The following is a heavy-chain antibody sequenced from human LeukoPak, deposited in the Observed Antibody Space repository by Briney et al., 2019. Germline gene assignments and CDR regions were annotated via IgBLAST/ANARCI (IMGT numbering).Heavy chain of an antibody. CDR1: GFTVSSNY. CDR2: IYSGGST. CDR3: AREALYYYDSSGYYYEN. D-gene: IGHD3-22*01. V-gene: IGHV3-53*01. J-gene: IGHJ4*02. Sequence: PGGSLRLSCAASGFTVSSNYMSWVRQAPGKGLEWVSVIYSGGSTYYADSVKGRFTISRDNSKNTLYLQMNSLRAEDTAVYYCAREALYYYDSSGYYYENWGQGTLVTASS.